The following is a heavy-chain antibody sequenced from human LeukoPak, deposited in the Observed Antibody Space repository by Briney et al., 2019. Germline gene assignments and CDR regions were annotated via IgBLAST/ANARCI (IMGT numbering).Heavy chain of an antibody. D-gene: IGHD5-18*01. CDR2: IYTSGTT. V-gene: IGHV4-4*09. J-gene: IGHJ5*02. CDR3: ARRDTAMGRLHP. CDR1: GDSLSSYY. Sequence: SETLSLTCTVSGDSLSSYYWSWLRHPPGGGLEWIGYIYTSGTTNYNPSLKSRVNMSINTSKNQFSLKLRSVPAADTGVYYCARRDTAMGRLHPWGQGTLVTVSS.